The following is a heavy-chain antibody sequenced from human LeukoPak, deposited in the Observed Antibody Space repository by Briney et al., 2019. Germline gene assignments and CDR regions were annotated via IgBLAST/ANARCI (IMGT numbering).Heavy chain of an antibody. V-gene: IGHV4-39*01. CDR2: IYYSGST. CDR1: GGSISSSSYY. D-gene: IGHD3-16*01. CDR3: ARQFDYVWGSFDY. Sequence: SETLSLTCTVSGGSISSSSYYWGWIRQPPGTGLEWIGSIYYSGSTYYNPSLKSRVTISVDTSKDQFSLKLSSVTAADTAVYYCARQFDYVWGSFDYWGQGTLVTVSS. J-gene: IGHJ4*02.